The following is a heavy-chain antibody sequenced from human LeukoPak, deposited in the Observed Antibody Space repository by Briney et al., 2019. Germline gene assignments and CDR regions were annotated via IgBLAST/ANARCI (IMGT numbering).Heavy chain of an antibody. CDR1: GYSLSSGYY. V-gene: IGHV4-38-2*02. Sequence: SETLSLTCTVSGYSLSSGYYWGWIRQPPGKGLEWIGSIYHSGSTYYNPSLKSRVTISVDTSKNQFSLKLSSVTAADTAVYYCARGPYSGYQTYYYYYYRDVWGKGTTVTVSS. CDR3: ARGPYSGYQTYYYYYYRDV. J-gene: IGHJ6*03. D-gene: IGHD5-12*01. CDR2: IYHSGST.